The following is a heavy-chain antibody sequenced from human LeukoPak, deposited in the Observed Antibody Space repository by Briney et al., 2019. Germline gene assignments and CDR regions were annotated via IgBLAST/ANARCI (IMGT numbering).Heavy chain of an antibody. D-gene: IGHD3-22*01. Sequence: ASVKVSCKASGYTFSSYGISWVRQAPGQGLEWMGWISAYNGNTNYAQKLQARVTMTTDTSTNTAYMELRSLRSDDTAVYYCARAFTPDSSGYYDYWGQGTLVTVSS. V-gene: IGHV1-18*01. CDR3: ARAFTPDSSGYYDY. CDR2: ISAYNGNT. CDR1: GYTFSSYG. J-gene: IGHJ4*02.